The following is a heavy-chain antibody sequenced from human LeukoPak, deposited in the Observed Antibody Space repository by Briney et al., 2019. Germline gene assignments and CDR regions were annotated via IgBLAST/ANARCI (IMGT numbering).Heavy chain of an antibody. D-gene: IGHD5-18*01. CDR3: ARSRGYSYGWYFDY. J-gene: IGHJ4*02. Sequence: ASVKVSCKASGYTFTSYAMHWVRQAPAQRLEWMGWINAGNGNTKYSQKFQGRVTITRDTSASTAYMELSSLRSEDTAVYYCARSRGYSYGWYFDYWGQGTLVTVSS. V-gene: IGHV1-3*01. CDR1: GYTFTSYA. CDR2: INAGNGNT.